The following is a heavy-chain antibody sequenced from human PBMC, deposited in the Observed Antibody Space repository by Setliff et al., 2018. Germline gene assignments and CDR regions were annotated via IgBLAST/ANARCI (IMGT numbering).Heavy chain of an antibody. D-gene: IGHD3-22*01. CDR1: GSIFTYYA. CDR2: INAGNGNT. V-gene: IGHV1-3*01. Sequence: ASVKVSCKASGSIFTYYAIHWVRQAPGQRLEWMGWINAGNGNTKYSQKFQGRVTITRDTSASTAYMELSSLTSEDTAVYYCARRPYDSSGYFNYWGQGTLVTVSS. CDR3: ARRPYDSSGYFNY. J-gene: IGHJ4*02.